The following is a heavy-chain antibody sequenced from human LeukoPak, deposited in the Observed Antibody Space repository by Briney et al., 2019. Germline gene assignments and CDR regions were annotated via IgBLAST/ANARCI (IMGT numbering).Heavy chain of an antibody. CDR3: TTGIRGD. CDR1: GFTFSDYY. V-gene: IGHV3-15*04. CDR2: IASKTDGGAT. D-gene: IGHD3-10*01. J-gene: IGHJ4*02. Sequence: GGSLRLSCAASGFTFSDYYMSWIRQAPGEGLDWVGRIASKTDGGATDYAAPVKGRFTISRDDSKNTLNLQMNSLKTEDTAVYYCTTGIRGDWGQGTLVTVSS.